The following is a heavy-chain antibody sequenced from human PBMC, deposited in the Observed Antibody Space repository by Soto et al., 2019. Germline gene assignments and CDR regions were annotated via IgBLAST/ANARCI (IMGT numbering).Heavy chain of an antibody. J-gene: IGHJ4*02. CDR1: GGTFSSYA. D-gene: IGHD3-3*01. CDR2: IIPIFGTA. Sequence: QVQLVQSGAEVKKPGSSVKVSCKASGGTFSSYAISWVRQAPGQGLEWMGGIIPIFGTANYAQKFQGRVTITADKSTSTAYMELSSLRSEDTAVYYCARSRGITIFGVVKTYYFDYWGQGTLVTVS. CDR3: ARSRGITIFGVVKTYYFDY. V-gene: IGHV1-69*06.